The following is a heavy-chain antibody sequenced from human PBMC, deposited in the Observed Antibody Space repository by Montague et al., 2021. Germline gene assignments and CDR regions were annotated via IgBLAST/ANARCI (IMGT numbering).Heavy chain of an antibody. CDR3: TRGEVAGTGIDY. V-gene: IGHV4-34*01. D-gene: IGHD6-19*01. J-gene: IGHJ4*02. CDR2: ISHTGST. CDR1: GGSLSGYI. Sequence: SETLSLTCAVYGGSLSGYIWNWIRQPPGRDLEWIGQISHTGSTSYNPSLKSRVTMSVDTSENHVSLRLSPVTAADTAVYYCTRGEVAGTGIDYWGQGALVTVSS.